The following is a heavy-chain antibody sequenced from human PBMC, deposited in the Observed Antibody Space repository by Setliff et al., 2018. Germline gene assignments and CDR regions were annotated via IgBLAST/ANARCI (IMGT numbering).Heavy chain of an antibody. D-gene: IGHD6-19*01. J-gene: IGHJ6*04. Sequence: SETLSLTCAVYGGSFSSYYWNWIRQPPGKGLEWIGEIHHSGSTKYNPSLKSRVTISVDTSKNQFSLRLGSVTAADTAVYYCARLRKAVDGINFPRYVDVWGKGTTVTVSS. CDR3: ARLRKAVDGINFPRYVDV. CDR1: GGSFSSYY. CDR2: IHHSGST. V-gene: IGHV4-34*01.